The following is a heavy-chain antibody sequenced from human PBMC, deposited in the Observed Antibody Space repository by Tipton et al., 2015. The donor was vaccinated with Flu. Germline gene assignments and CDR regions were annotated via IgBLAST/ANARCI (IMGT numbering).Heavy chain of an antibody. CDR2: INHSGST. Sequence: TLSLTCAVYGGSFSGYYWSWIRQPPGKGLEWIGEINHSGSTNYNPSLKSRVTISVDTSKNQFSLKLSSVTAADTAVYYCARHWGGRYYFDYWGQGTLGTVSS. D-gene: IGHD7-27*01. CDR1: GGSFSGYY. V-gene: IGHV4-34*01. J-gene: IGHJ4*02. CDR3: ARHWGGRYYFDY.